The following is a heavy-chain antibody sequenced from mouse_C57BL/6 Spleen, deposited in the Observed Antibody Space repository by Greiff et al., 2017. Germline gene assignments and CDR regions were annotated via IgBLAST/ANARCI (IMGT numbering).Heavy chain of an antibody. CDR3: TRRVDGSFAY. CDR1: GYTFTDYE. D-gene: IGHD2-3*01. Sequence: QVQLQQSGAELVRPGASVTLSCKASGYTFTDYEMHWVKQTPVHGLEWIGAIAPETGGTAYNQKFKGKAILTADKSSSTAYMELRSLTSEDSAVYYCTRRVDGSFAYWGQGTLVTVSA. J-gene: IGHJ3*01. CDR2: IAPETGGT. V-gene: IGHV1-15*01.